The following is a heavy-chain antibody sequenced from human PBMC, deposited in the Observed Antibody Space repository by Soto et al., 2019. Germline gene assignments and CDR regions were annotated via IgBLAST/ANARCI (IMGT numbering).Heavy chain of an antibody. CDR3: ARGQFHHVSNYYYALDV. CDR1: GGTFSSYA. V-gene: IGHV1-69*01. Sequence: QVQLVQSGAEVKKPGSSVKVSCKASGGTFSSYAISWVRRAPGQGLEWMGGFIPMFNRPHSARKFQGRVTITADESTSTAYMDLSSLISEDTAVYYCARGQFHHVSNYYYALDVWGQGTTVTVSS. J-gene: IGHJ6*02. CDR2: FIPMFNRP.